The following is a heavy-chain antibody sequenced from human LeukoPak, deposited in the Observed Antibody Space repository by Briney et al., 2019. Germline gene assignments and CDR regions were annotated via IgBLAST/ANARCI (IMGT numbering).Heavy chain of an antibody. D-gene: IGHD2-15*01. CDR2: INPSGGRT. J-gene: IGHJ5*02. V-gene: IGHV1-46*01. Sequence: GASVKVSCKASGYTFTTYYIHWVRQAPGQGPEWMGIINPSGGRTSYAQNFLGRVTMTRDTSTSTVYMELSSLRSEDTAMYYCARGRGYWFDPWGQGTLVTVSS. CDR1: GYTFTTYY. CDR3: ARGRGYWFDP.